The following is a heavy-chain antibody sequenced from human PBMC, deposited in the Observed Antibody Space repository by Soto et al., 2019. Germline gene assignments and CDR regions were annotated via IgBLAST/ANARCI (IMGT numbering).Heavy chain of an antibody. CDR2: IYYSVST. CDR3: ARLPWADYGGIFDP. V-gene: IGHV4-59*01. Sequence: PSETLSLTCTVSGGSISSYYWSWIRQPPGKGLEWIGYIYYSVSTNYNPSLKSRVTISVDTSKNQFSLKLYSVTTADTAMYYCARLPWADYGGIFDPWGQGTLVTVSS. J-gene: IGHJ5*02. D-gene: IGHD4-17*01. CDR1: GGSISSYY.